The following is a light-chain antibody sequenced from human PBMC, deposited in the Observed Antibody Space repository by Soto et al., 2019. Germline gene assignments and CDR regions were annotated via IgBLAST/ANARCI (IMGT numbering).Light chain of an antibody. V-gene: IGKV1-9*01. Sequence: IQVTQSPSSLSASVGDRVTITCRASQGITSYLAWYQQKPGKAPKLLIYAASALQTGVSSRFSGSGYGTDFALTISNLQPEDFATYYCQHYNDYSYTFGPGTNLEIK. CDR3: QHYNDYSYT. CDR2: AAS. CDR1: QGITSY. J-gene: IGKJ2*01.